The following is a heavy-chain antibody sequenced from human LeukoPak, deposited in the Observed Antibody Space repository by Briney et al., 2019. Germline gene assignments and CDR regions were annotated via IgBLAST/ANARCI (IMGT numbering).Heavy chain of an antibody. V-gene: IGHV3-23*01. CDR3: ASRVWGGSGSYNDDY. CDR1: GFTFSSYA. J-gene: IGHJ4*02. D-gene: IGHD3-10*01. Sequence: QSGGSLRLSCAASGFTFSSYAMSWVRQAPGKGLEWVSAISGSGGSTYYADSVKGRFTISRDNSKNTLYLQMNSLRAEDTAVYYCASRVWGGSGSYNDDYWGQGTLVTVSS. CDR2: ISGSGGST.